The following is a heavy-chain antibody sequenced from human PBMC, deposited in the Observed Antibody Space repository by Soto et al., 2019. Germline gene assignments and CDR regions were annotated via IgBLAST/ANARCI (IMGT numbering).Heavy chain of an antibody. CDR1: GYTFTKYF. D-gene: IGHD1-7*01. CDR2: INPAGGTT. V-gene: IGHV1-46*01. J-gene: IGHJ4*02. CDR3: ARDGTFDI. Sequence: QVQLVQSGAEVKKPGASVKVSCQASGYTFTKYFIQRIRQGPGQDLEWVGLINPAGGTTSYAQKFQGRVTMTRDTSTRTVFMELTSLRSDDTGVYFCARDGTFDIWGQGTLVTVSS.